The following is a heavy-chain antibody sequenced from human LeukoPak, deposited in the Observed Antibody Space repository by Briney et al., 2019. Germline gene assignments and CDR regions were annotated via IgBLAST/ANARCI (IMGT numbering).Heavy chain of an antibody. CDR1: GFTFNNYN. D-gene: IGHD4-17*01. Sequence: PGGSLRLSCAASGFTFNNYNMNWVRQAPGKGLEWVSSISSSSSYIYYADSVKGRFTISRDNAKNSLYLQMNSLRAEDTAVYYCARDTDDYGDGYGMDVWGQGTTVTVSS. J-gene: IGHJ6*02. CDR3: ARDTDDYGDGYGMDV. V-gene: IGHV3-21*01. CDR2: ISSSSSYI.